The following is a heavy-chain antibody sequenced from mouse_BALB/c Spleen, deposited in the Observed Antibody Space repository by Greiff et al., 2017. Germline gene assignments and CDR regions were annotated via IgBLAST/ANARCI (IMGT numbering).Heavy chain of an antibody. J-gene: IGHJ4*01. Sequence: VQLQQSGPELVKPGASVKMSCKASGYTFTSYVMHWVKQKPGQGLEWIGYINPYNDGTKYNEKFKGKATLTSDKSSSTAYMELSSLTSEDSAVYYCASAPITTVVATDAMDYWGQGTSVTVSS. D-gene: IGHD1-1*01. CDR3: ASAPITTVVATDAMDY. CDR1: GYTFTSYV. CDR2: INPYNDGT. V-gene: IGHV1-14*01.